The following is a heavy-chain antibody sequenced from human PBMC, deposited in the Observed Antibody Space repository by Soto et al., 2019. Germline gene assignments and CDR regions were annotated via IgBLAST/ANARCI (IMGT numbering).Heavy chain of an antibody. D-gene: IGHD5-12*01. CDR1: GGSVSSGSCY. CDR3: ARSGGYSGYEPFDY. Sequence: PSETLSLTCTVSGGSVSSGSCYWSWIRQPPGKGLEWIGYIYYSGSTNYNPSLKSRVTISVDTSKNQFSLKLSSVTAADTAVYYCARSGGYSGYEPFDYWGQGTLVTVSS. CDR2: IYYSGST. V-gene: IGHV4-61*01. J-gene: IGHJ4*02.